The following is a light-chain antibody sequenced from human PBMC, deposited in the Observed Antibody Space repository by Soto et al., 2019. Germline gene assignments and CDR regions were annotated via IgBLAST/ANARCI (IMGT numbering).Light chain of an antibody. CDR1: QSISSW. J-gene: IGKJ1*01. CDR3: QQYNDNWT. V-gene: IGKV1-5*03. CDR2: KAS. Sequence: DLQMTQSPFTLSASVGDRVTITCRASQSISSWLAWYQQKPGTAPNLLIYKASTLQSGVPSRFSGSGSGTEFTLTISSLQPDDSTTYYCQQYNDNWTFGQGTKVEIK.